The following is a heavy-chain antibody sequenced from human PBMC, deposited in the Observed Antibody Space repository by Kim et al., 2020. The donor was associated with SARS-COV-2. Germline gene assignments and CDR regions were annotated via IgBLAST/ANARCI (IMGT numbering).Heavy chain of an antibody. V-gene: IGHV3-23*01. J-gene: IGHJ4*02. Sequence: GGSLRLSCAASGFTFSSYDMSWVRQAPGTGLELVSAIRGCGSKTFYTDSVKGRLTITRDKSKNTLYLQMNNLRAEDKAVYYCAKEIRVEGRWDQGTLVTVSS. CDR3: AKEIRVEGR. CDR1: GFTFSSYD. D-gene: IGHD1-1*01. CDR2: IRGCGSKT.